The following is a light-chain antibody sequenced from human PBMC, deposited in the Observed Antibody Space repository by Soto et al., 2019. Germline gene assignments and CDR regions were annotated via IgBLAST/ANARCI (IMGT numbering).Light chain of an antibody. V-gene: IGKV3-20*01. J-gene: IGKJ2*01. CDR1: QSVASSY. CDR2: DAS. CDR3: QQYGSFPQT. Sequence: EIVLTQSPGTLSLSPGERVTLSCRASQSVASSYLAWYQQKSGQAPRLLIFDASRRPTGIPDRFSGSGSGTDFTLTSSRLEPEDFAVYYCQQYGSFPQTFGQGTKLEIK.